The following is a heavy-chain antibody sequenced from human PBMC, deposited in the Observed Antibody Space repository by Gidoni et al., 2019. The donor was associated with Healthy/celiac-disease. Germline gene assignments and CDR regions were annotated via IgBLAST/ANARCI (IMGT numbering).Heavy chain of an antibody. D-gene: IGHD3-3*01. CDR3: ARGSRYDFWSGYYTSRWFDP. CDR2: INHSGST. Sequence: QVQLQQWGAGLLKPSETLSLTCAVYGGSFSGYYWRWIRQPPGKGREWIGEINHSGSTNYNPSLKSRVTISVDTSKNQFSLKLSSVTAADTAVYYCARGSRYDFWSGYYTSRWFDPWGQGTLVTVSS. CDR1: GGSFSGYY. J-gene: IGHJ5*02. V-gene: IGHV4-34*01.